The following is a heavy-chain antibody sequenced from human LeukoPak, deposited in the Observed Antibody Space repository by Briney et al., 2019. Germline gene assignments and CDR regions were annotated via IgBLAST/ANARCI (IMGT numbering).Heavy chain of an antibody. CDR1: GGSLSDHD. J-gene: IGHJ4*02. CDR2: INHRGAT. D-gene: IGHD3-22*01. CDR3: ARGKGDLSMIVMIVTAVEFYFDS. Sequence: SETLSLTCAVFGGSLSDHDWSWIRQPPGKGLEWIGEINHRGATNYNPSLKSRVTLSLDTSKSQVSLKLNSLTAADTAVYYCARGKGDLSMIVMIVTAVEFYFDSWGPGTLVTVSS. V-gene: IGHV4-34*01.